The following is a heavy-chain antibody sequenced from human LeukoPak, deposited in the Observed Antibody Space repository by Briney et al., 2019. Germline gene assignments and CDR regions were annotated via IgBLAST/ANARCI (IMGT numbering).Heavy chain of an antibody. CDR1: GYSISNGYY. J-gene: IGHJ3*02. CDR2: IYHSGST. CDR3: ARDRVPYDAFDI. Sequence: SETLSLTCTVSGYSISNGYYWSWIRQPPGKGLEWIGYIYHSGSTYYNPSLKSRVTISVDRSKNQFSLKLSSVTAADTAVYYCARDRVPYDAFDIWGQGTMVTVSS. D-gene: IGHD2-2*01. V-gene: IGHV4-38-2*02.